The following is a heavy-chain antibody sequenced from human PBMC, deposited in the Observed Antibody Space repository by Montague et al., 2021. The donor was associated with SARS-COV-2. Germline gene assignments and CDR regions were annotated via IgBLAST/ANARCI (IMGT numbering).Heavy chain of an antibody. D-gene: IGHD3-10*01. CDR1: GFTFSDFY. V-gene: IGHV3-11*03. Sequence: SLRLSCAGSGFTFSDFYINWVRQAPGKRLKWLSFITGTNNGIRYSDSVKGRFTVSRDNAHSSVYLHLDSLTAEDTAVYYCARSLFYGSGGYFDFWGQGTLVAVSS. CDR2: ITGTNNGI. J-gene: IGHJ4*02. CDR3: ARSLFYGSGGYFDF.